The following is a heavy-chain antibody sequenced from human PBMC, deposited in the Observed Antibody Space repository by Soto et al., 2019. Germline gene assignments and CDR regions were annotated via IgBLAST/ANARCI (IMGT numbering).Heavy chain of an antibody. J-gene: IGHJ5*02. Sequence: ASVKVSCKASGYTFTSYAMHWVRQAPGQRLEWMGWINVDNGNTKYSQKVQGRVTITTDTSASTAYMELRSLRSDDTAVYYCARGVGSGSYYNQYNWFDPWGQGTLVTVSS. CDR3: ARGVGSGSYYNQYNWFDP. CDR1: GYTFTSYA. D-gene: IGHD3-10*01. CDR2: INVDNGNT. V-gene: IGHV1-3*01.